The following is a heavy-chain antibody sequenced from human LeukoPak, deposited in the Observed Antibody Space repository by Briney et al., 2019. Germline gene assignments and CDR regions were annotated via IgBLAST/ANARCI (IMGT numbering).Heavy chain of an antibody. D-gene: IGHD3-3*01. CDR3: ATDKGRITIFGVVIPDAFDI. CDR1: GGSISSGGYY. V-gene: IGHV4-30-2*01. J-gene: IGHJ3*02. Sequence: SQTLSLTCTVSGGSISSGGYYWSWRRQPPGKGGEGIGYIYHSGSTYYNPSLKRRLTISVDRSKTQFSLKLLSVTAADTAVYYCATDKGRITIFGVVIPDAFDIWGQGTMVTVSS. CDR2: IYHSGST.